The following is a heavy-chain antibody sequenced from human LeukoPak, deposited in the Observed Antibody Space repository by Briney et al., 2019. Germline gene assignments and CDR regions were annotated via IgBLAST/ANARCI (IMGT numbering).Heavy chain of an antibody. CDR1: GFTFSSYG. CDR2: ISYDGSNK. CDR3: AKNRRPRGVGGYSGLDY. J-gene: IGHJ4*02. D-gene: IGHD6-19*01. Sequence: GGSLRLSCAASGFTFSSYGMHWVRQAPGKGLEWVAVISYDGSNKYYADSVKGRFTISRDSSKNTLYLQMNSLRAEDTAVYYCAKNRRPRGVGGYSGLDYWGQGTLVTVSS. V-gene: IGHV3-30*18.